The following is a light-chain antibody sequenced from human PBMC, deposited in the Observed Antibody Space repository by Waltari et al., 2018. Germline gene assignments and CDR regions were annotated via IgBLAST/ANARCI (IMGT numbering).Light chain of an antibody. CDR2: DVS. J-gene: IGLJ2*01. V-gene: IGLV2-14*03. CDR1: SSDVGGYNY. Sequence: QSALTQPASVSGSPGQSITISCTGTSSDVGGYNYVSWYQQHPGKAPKLMIYDVSNRPSGVSKRFSGSKSGNTASLTISGLQAEDEGDYYCSSYTSSSTLVFGGGTKLTVL. CDR3: SSYTSSSTLV.